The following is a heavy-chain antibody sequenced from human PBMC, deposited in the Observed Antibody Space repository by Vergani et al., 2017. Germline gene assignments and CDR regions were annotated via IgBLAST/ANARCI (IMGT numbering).Heavy chain of an antibody. V-gene: IGHV3-23*01. CDR1: GFTFTAPG. D-gene: IGHD3-10*01. J-gene: IGHJ4*02. CDR2: ISGSGGST. Sequence: EVQLLESGGGSAQPGESLRLSCVASGFTFTAPGLNWVRQAPGKGLEWVSAISGSGGSTYYADPVKGRFTISRDNSKNTLYLQMNSLRAEDTAVYYCAKDQVLLWFGESTFDYWGQGTLVTVSS. CDR3: AKDQVLLWFGESTFDY.